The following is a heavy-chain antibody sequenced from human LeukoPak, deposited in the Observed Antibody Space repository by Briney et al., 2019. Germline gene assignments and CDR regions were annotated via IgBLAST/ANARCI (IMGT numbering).Heavy chain of an antibody. D-gene: IGHD3-22*01. J-gene: IGHJ4*02. CDR3: ARWGYYDSSGYYSGDYFDY. CDR2: IYYSGST. Sequence: SETLSLTCTVSGGSISSYYWSWIRQPPGKGLEWIGYIYYSGSTNYNPSLKSRVTISVDTSKNQFSLKLSSVTAADTAVYYCARWGYYDSSGYYSGDYFDYWGQGTLVTVSS. V-gene: IGHV4-59*12. CDR1: GGSISSYY.